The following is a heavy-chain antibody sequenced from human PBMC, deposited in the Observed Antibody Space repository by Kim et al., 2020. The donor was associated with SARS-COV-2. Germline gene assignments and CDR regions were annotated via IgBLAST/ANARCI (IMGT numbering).Heavy chain of an antibody. Sequence: GGSLRLSCAASGFTVSSNYMSWVRQAPGKGLEWVSVIYSGGSTYYADSVKGRFTISRDNSKNTLYLQMNSLRAEDTAVYYCARDRMPGYCSGGSCYYYYYGMDVWGQGTTVTVSS. CDR3: ARDRMPGYCSGGSCYYYYYGMDV. J-gene: IGHJ6*02. CDR2: IYSGGST. CDR1: GFTVSSNY. D-gene: IGHD2-15*01. V-gene: IGHV3-53*01.